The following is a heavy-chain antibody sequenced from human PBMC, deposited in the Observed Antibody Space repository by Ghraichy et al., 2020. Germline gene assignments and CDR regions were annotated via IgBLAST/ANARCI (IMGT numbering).Heavy chain of an antibody. Sequence: SETLSLTCTVSGGSISSYYWSWIRQPAGKELEWIGRIYTSGNSNYNPSLKSRVTMSVDTSKNQFSLKLTSVTAADTALYYCARDHCTSISCKAMDVWGQGTTVTVSS. J-gene: IGHJ6*02. V-gene: IGHV4-4*07. D-gene: IGHD2-2*01. CDR3: ARDHCTSISCKAMDV. CDR1: GGSISSYY. CDR2: IYTSGNS.